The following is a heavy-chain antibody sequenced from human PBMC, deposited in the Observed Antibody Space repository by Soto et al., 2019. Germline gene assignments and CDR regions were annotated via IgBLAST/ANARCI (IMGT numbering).Heavy chain of an antibody. Sequence: ASVKFSCKASGGTFSSHAISWVRQAPGQGLEWMGGIIPIFGTANYAQKFQGRVTITADESTSTAYMELSSLRSEDTAVYYCARDQSSSWRWFDPWGQGTLVTVSS. V-gene: IGHV1-69*13. D-gene: IGHD6-13*01. J-gene: IGHJ5*02. CDR3: ARDQSSSWRWFDP. CDR2: IIPIFGTA. CDR1: GGTFSSHA.